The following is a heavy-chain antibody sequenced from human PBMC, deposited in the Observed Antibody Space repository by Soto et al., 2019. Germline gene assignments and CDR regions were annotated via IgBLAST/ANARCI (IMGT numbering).Heavy chain of an antibody. J-gene: IGHJ4*02. V-gene: IGHV3-7*01. CDR3: SRSLNS. CDR1: GDSVTSNVW. Sequence: VQLQESGPGLVKPSGTLSLTCAVSGDSVTSNVWWSWVRQPPGKGLEWVANINQDGSEKNYVDSVKGRFTIYRDNAKNSLYLQMSSLTAEDSALYYCSRSLNSWGQGTLVTVSS. CDR2: INQDGSEK.